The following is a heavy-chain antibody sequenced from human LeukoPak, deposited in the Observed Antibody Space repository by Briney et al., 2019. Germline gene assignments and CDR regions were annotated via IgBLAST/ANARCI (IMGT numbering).Heavy chain of an antibody. Sequence: ASVTVSCKASGYTFTGYYMHWVRQAPGQGLEWMGWINPNRGGTNYAQKFQGWVTMTRDTSISTAYMELSRLRSDDTAVYYCARDGFRWELLYWGQGTLVTVSS. CDR2: INPNRGGT. CDR3: ARDGFRWELLY. CDR1: GYTFTGYY. J-gene: IGHJ4*02. V-gene: IGHV1-2*04. D-gene: IGHD1-26*01.